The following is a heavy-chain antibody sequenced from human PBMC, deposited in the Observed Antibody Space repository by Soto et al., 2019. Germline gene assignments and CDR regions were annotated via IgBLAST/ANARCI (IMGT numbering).Heavy chain of an antibody. J-gene: IGHJ6*02. CDR3: AREGGSDSYYGMDV. Sequence: SETLSLTCTVSGGSISSGGYYWSWIRQHPGKGLEWIGYIYYSGSTYYNPSLKSRVTISVDTSKNQFSLKLSSVTAADTAVYYCAREGGSDSYYGMDVWGQGTTVTVSS. CDR1: GGSISSGGYY. CDR2: IYYSGST. V-gene: IGHV4-31*03.